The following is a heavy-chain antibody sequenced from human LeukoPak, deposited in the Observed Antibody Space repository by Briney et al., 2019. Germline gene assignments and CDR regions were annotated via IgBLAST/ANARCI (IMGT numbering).Heavy chain of an antibody. Sequence: SETLSLTCAVYGGSFSGYYWSWIRQPPGKGLEWIGEINHSGSTNYNPSLKSRVTISVDTSKNQFSLKLSSVTAADTAVYYCARDGRIAVAAHLYYYYGMDVWGQGTTVTVSS. D-gene: IGHD6-19*01. J-gene: IGHJ6*02. V-gene: IGHV4-34*01. CDR2: INHSGST. CDR1: GGSFSGYY. CDR3: ARDGRIAVAAHLYYYYGMDV.